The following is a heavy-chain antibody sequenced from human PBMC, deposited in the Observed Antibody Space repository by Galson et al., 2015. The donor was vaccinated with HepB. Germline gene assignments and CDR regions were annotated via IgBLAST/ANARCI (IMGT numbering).Heavy chain of an antibody. D-gene: IGHD1-26*01. CDR1: GYTFTGYY. V-gene: IGHV1-2*02. Sequence: SVKVSCKASGYTFTGYYMHWVRQAPGQGLEWMGWINPNSGGTNYAQKFQGRVTMTRDTSISTAYMELSRLRSDDTAVYYRARVGEWELRFAFDIWGQGTMVTVSS. J-gene: IGHJ3*02. CDR2: INPNSGGT. CDR3: ARVGEWELRFAFDI.